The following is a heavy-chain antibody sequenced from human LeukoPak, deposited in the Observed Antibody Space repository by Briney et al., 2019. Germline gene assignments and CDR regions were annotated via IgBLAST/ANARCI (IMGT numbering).Heavy chain of an antibody. J-gene: IGHJ4*02. CDR2: ISYDGSNK. V-gene: IGHV3-30-3*01. Sequence: GSLRLSCAASGFTFSSYAMHWVRQAPGKGLEWVAVISYDGSNKYYADSVKGRFTISRDNSKNTLYLQMNSLRAEDTAVYYCACRPSDIRYYGVFDFWGQGSLVTVSS. CDR3: ACRPSDIRYYGVFDF. CDR1: GFTFSSYA. D-gene: IGHD3-10*01.